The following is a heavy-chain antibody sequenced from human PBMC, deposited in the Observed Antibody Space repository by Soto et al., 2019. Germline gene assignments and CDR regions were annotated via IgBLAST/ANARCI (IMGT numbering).Heavy chain of an antibody. CDR1: GFTFRGSA. CDR3: TPGDCSGGSCYGFDY. V-gene: IGHV3-73*01. CDR2: IRSKANSYAT. Sequence: EVQLVESGGGLVQPGGSLKLSCAASGFTFRGSAMHWVRQASGKGLEWVGRIRSKANSYATAYAASVKGRFTISRDDSKNNADLQMKRPKTEDTAVFYCTPGDCSGGSCYGFDYWGQGTLVTVSS. D-gene: IGHD2-15*01. J-gene: IGHJ4*02.